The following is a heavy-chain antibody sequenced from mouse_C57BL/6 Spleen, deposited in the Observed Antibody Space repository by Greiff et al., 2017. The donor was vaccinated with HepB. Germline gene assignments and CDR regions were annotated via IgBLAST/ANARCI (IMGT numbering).Heavy chain of an antibody. CDR1: GYAFSSYW. CDR2: IYPGDGDT. V-gene: IGHV1-80*01. Sequence: QVQLKESGAELVKPGASVKISCKASGYAFSSYWMNWVKQRPGKGLEWIGQIYPGDGDTNYNGKFKGKATLTADESSSTAYMQLSSLTSEDSAVYFCARSYGYGGAMDYWGQGTSVTVSS. CDR3: ARSYGYGGAMDY. D-gene: IGHD2-2*01. J-gene: IGHJ4*01.